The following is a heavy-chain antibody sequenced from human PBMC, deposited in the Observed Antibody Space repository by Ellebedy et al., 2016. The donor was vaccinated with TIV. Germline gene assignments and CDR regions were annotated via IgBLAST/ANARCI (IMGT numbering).Heavy chain of an antibody. CDR1: GFTFGDYA. V-gene: IGHV3-49*03. J-gene: IGHJ6*02. CDR3: TRDLPGGGMDV. Sequence: GESLKISCTASGFTFGDYAMSWFRQAPGKGLEWVGFIRSKAYGGTTEYASSVKGRFTISRDDSKSIAYLQMNSLKTENTVVYYCTRDLPGGGMDVWGQGTTVIVSS. D-gene: IGHD1-14*01. CDR2: IRSKAYGGTT.